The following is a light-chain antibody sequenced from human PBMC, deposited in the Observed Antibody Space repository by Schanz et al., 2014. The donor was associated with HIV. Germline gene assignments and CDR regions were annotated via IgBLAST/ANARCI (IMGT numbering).Light chain of an antibody. CDR2: GST. Sequence: QSVLTQPPSVSGAPGQRVTISCTGSSSNIGAGYDVHWYQHLPGTAPKLLIYGSTNRPSGVPDRFSGSKSGTSASLAITGLRAEDEADYYCQSYDNSLSGYVFGTGTKVTVL. V-gene: IGLV1-40*01. CDR1: SSNIGAGYD. CDR3: QSYDNSLSGYV. J-gene: IGLJ1*01.